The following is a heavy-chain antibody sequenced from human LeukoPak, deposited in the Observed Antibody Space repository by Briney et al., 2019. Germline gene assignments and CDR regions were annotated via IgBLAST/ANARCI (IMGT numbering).Heavy chain of an antibody. D-gene: IGHD2-2*01. CDR3: ARGGCSSTSCRRYFDY. CDR2: AYYKSKWYN. V-gene: IGHV6-1*01. Sequence: SQTLSLTCAISGDSVSSHSAAWNWIRQSPSRGLKWLGRAYYKSKWYNDYAVSVKSRMTINPDTSNNHFSLQLNSVTPEDTAVYYCARGGCSSTSCRRYFDYWGQGTLVTVSS. CDR1: GDSVSSHSAA. J-gene: IGHJ4*02.